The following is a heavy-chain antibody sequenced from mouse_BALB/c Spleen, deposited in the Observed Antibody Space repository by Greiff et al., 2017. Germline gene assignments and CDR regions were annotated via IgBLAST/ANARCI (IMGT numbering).Heavy chain of an antibody. V-gene: IGHV1-12*01. Sequence: QVQLQQPGAELVKPGASVKMSCKASGYTFTSYNMHWVKQTPGQGLEWIGAIYPGNGDTSYNQKFKGKATLTADKSSSTAYMQLSSLTSEDSAVYYCARDYYRYDWFAYWGQGTLVTVSA. CDR2: IYPGNGDT. J-gene: IGHJ3*01. CDR1: GYTFTSYN. D-gene: IGHD2-14*01. CDR3: ARDYYRYDWFAY.